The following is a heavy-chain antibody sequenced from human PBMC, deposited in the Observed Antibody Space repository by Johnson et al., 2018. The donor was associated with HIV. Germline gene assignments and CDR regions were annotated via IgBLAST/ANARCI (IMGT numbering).Heavy chain of an antibody. J-gene: IGHJ3*02. CDR2: IKQDGIEK. CDR1: GFTFSSYW. V-gene: IGHV3-7*01. D-gene: IGHD6-13*01. Sequence: EVQLVESGGGLVQPGGSLRLSCAASGFTFSSYWMSWVRQAPGKGLEWVANIKQDGIEKYYVDSGKGRVTISRDNAKNSLYLQMNSLRAEDTAVYYCARLGIAAARGAFDIWGQGTMVTVSS. CDR3: ARLGIAAARGAFDI.